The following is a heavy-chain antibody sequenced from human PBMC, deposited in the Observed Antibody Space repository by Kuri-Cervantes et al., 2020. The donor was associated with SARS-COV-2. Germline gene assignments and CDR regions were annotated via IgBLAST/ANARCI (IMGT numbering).Heavy chain of an antibody. D-gene: IGHD3-9*01. CDR3: ARHYAFDRFHK. CDR2: INHSGST. Sequence: SQTLSLTCAVYGRSFSGYYWSWIRQPPGKGLEWIGEINHSGSTNYNPSLKSRVTISVDTSKNQFSLKLTSVTAADTAKYYCARHYAFDRFHKWGQGTQVTVSS. V-gene: IGHV4-34*01. J-gene: IGHJ4*02. CDR1: GRSFSGYY.